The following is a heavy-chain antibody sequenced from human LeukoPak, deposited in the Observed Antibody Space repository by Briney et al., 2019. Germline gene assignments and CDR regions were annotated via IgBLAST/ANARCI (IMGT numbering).Heavy chain of an antibody. CDR1: GFTFSSYS. CDR2: ISSSSSYI. V-gene: IGHV3-21*01. Sequence: PGGSLRLSCAASGFTFSSYSMNWVRQAPGKGLEWVSSISSSSSYIYYADSVKGRFTISRDNAKNTLYLQMNSLRGEDTAVYYCVRDPRTAFDIWGQGTMVTVSS. J-gene: IGHJ3*02. D-gene: IGHD1-1*01. CDR3: VRDPRTAFDI.